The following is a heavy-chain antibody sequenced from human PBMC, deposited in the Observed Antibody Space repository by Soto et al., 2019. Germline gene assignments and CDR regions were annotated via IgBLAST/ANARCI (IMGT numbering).Heavy chain of an antibody. CDR1: GFTFSSYG. Sequence: QVQLVESGGGVVQPGRSLRLSCASSGFTFSSYGMHWVRQAPGKGLEWVAVISYDGSYKYYADSVKGRFTISRDNSKNTLYLQMNSLRAADTALYSCAKWAGGFDYWGQGTLVTVSS. V-gene: IGHV3-30*18. CDR3: AKWAGGFDY. CDR2: ISYDGSYK. J-gene: IGHJ4*02.